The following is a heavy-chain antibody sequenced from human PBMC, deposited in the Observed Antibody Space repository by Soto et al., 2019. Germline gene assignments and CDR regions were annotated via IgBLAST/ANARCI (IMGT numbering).Heavy chain of an antibody. V-gene: IGHV3-15*07. D-gene: IGHD6-19*01. CDR3: TADTSYSSGRSHDH. Sequence: EVHLVESGGGLVKPGGSLRLSCAASDFTLSNAWMNWVRQGPGKGLEWVARVKTKSEGDTTDYAASVKGRFIISRDDSENTLYLQMHSLKTEDTGVYYCTADTSYSSGRSHDHWGQGTLVTVSS. J-gene: IGHJ4*02. CDR1: DFTLSNAW. CDR2: VKTKSEGDTT.